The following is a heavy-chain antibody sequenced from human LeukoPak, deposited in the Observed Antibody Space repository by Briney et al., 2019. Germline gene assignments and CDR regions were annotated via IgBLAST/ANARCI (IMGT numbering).Heavy chain of an antibody. CDR3: ARDRIRGYDSPPLFDP. Sequence: GRSLRLSCAASGFTFSSYGMHRVRQAPGKGLEWVAVICYDGSNKYYADSVKGRFTISRDNSKNTLYLQMNSLRAEDTAVYYCARDRIRGYDSPPLFDPWGQGTLVTVSS. J-gene: IGHJ5*02. V-gene: IGHV3-33*01. D-gene: IGHD3-22*01. CDR1: GFTFSSYG. CDR2: ICYDGSNK.